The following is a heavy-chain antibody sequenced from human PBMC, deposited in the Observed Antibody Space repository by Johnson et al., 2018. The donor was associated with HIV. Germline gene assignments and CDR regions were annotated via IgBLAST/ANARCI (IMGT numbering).Heavy chain of an antibody. CDR3: ARERIAAAGRDAFDI. Sequence: VQLVESGGGVVQPGRPLRLSCAASGFTFSSYGMHWVRQAPGKGLEWVSVIYTGGSTYYADSVKGRFTISRDNSKNTLYLQMNSLRPEDTAVYYCARERIAAAGRDAFDIWGQGTMVTVSS. V-gene: IGHV3-NL1*01. CDR2: IYTGGST. D-gene: IGHD6-13*01. J-gene: IGHJ3*02. CDR1: GFTFSSYG.